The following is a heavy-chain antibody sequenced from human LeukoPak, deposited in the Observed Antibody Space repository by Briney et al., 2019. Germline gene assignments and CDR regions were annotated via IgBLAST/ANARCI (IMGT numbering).Heavy chain of an antibody. CDR2: ISAGGGST. CDR3: ARWVYYYDF. V-gene: IGHV3-23*01. CDR1: GFTFSTYA. D-gene: IGHD5-24*01. J-gene: IGHJ4*02. Sequence: PGGSLRLSCSASGFTFSTYAINWVRQAPGKGLEWVSAISAGGGSTLYADSVKGRFTISRDNSRNTLYLQMSNLRVEDTALYYCARWVYYYDFWGQGTLLTVSS.